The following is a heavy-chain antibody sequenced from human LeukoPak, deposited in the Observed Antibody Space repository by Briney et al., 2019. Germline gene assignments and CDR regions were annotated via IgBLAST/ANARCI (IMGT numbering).Heavy chain of an antibody. CDR3: ARDRERYSYGSLYY. CDR1: GFTFSSYS. D-gene: IGHD5-18*01. Sequence: GGSLRLSCAASGFTFSSYSMDWVRQAPGKGLEWVSSISSSSSYIYYADSVKGRFTISRDNAKNSLHLQMNSLRAEDTAVYYCARDRERYSYGSLYYWGQGTLVTVSS. J-gene: IGHJ4*02. CDR2: ISSSSSYI. V-gene: IGHV3-21*01.